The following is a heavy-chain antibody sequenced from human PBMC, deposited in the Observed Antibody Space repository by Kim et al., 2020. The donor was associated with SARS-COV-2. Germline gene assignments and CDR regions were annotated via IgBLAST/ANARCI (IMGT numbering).Heavy chain of an antibody. Sequence: YADSVKGRFTISRDNSKNTLYLQMNSRRAEDTAVYYCARTLVLSGYYGMDVWGQGTTVTVSS. V-gene: IGHV3-33*01. D-gene: IGHD3-10*01. J-gene: IGHJ6*02. CDR3: ARTLVLSGYYGMDV.